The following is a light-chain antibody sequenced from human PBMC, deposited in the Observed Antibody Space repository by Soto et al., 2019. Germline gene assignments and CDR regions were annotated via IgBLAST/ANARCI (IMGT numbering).Light chain of an antibody. CDR1: QSVSSSY. Sequence: EIVLTQSPGTLSLSPGERATLSCRASQSVSSSYLAWYQQKPGQAPRLLIYGASSRATGIPDRFSGSGSGTDFTLTISRLEPEDFATYFCQQAKSPQTFGPGTRVDVK. CDR3: QQAKSPQT. CDR2: GAS. J-gene: IGKJ3*01. V-gene: IGKV3-20*01.